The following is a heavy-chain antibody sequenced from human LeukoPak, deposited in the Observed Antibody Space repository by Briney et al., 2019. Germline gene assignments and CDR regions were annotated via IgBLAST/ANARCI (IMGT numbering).Heavy chain of an antibody. CDR1: GGSISSSSYY. Sequence: SETLSLTCTVSGGSISSSSYYWGWIRQPPGKGLEWIGSIYYSGSTYYNPSLKSRATISVDTSKNQFSLKPSSVTAADTAVYYCARRVQDYYYYYGMDVWGQGTTVTVSS. CDR2: IYYSGST. D-gene: IGHD3-10*01. CDR3: ARRVQDYYYYYGMDV. V-gene: IGHV4-39*01. J-gene: IGHJ6*02.